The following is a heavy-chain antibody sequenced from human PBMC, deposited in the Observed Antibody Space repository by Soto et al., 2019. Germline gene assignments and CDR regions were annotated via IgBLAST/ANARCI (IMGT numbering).Heavy chain of an antibody. CDR2: VKTKIDGGTS. CDR3: TTDCSGGSCYQRDQYSFYAMDL. D-gene: IGHD2-15*01. CDR1: GFSFSYAW. Sequence: LRLSCAASGFSFSYAWMSWVRQAPGTGPEWVGRVKTKIDGGTSDYAAPVKGRFTISRDDSKRVVFLQMNSLKTEDTAVYYCTTDCSGGSCYQRDQYSFYAMDLWGAGTTVTVAS. V-gene: IGHV3-15*01. J-gene: IGHJ6*04.